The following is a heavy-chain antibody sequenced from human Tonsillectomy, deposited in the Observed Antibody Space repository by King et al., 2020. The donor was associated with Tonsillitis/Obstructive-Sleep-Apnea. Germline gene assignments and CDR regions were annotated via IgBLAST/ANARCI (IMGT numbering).Heavy chain of an antibody. V-gene: IGHV1-46*01. Sequence: VQLVQSGAEVKKPGASVKVSCKAYGYTFTRYYIHLVRQAPGQGLEWMGIINPSDGITTYAQKFQGRVSMTRDTSTNTVHMELTSLRSEDTAVYYCARDDKDDRYFDHWGQGTLVTVSS. J-gene: IGHJ4*02. CDR1: GYTFTRYY. CDR2: INPSDGIT. D-gene: IGHD2-15*01. CDR3: ARDDKDDRYFDH.